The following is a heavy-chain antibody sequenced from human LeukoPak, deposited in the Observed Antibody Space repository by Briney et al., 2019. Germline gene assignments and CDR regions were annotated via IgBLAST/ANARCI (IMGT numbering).Heavy chain of an antibody. V-gene: IGHV1-69*13. CDR2: IIPIFGTA. CDR1: GGTFSSYA. Sequence: SVKVSCKASGGTFSSYAISWVRQAPGQGLEWMGGIIPIFGTANYAQKFQGRVTITADESTSTAYVELSSLRSEDTAVYYCARAAYYDYVWGSYTRTHHYYFDYWGQGTLVTVSS. D-gene: IGHD3-16*01. CDR3: ARAAYYDYVWGSYTRTHHYYFDY. J-gene: IGHJ4*02.